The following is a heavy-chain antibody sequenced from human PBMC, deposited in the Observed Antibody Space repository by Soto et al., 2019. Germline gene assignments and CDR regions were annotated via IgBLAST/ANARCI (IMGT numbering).Heavy chain of an antibody. J-gene: IGHJ4*02. CDR2: IYWDDDK. CDR3: AHSPRITMYDY. D-gene: IGHD3-10*02. CDR1: GFSLSTNGVG. Sequence: QITLKESGPTLVKPTQTLTLTCTFSGFSLSTNGVGVGWIRQPPGKALEWLALIYWDDDKRYSPSLKSRLTITKHTPKNRVVLTMTNRDPVDTATYDCAHSPRITMYDYWGQGTLVTVSS. V-gene: IGHV2-5*02.